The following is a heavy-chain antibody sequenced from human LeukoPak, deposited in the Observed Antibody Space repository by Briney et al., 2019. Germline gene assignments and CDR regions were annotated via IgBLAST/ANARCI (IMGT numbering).Heavy chain of an antibody. D-gene: IGHD3-16*01. CDR1: GDSVSSNRAA. CDR3: AKDGGDYGSSYAMDV. Sequence: SQTLSLTCAISGDSVSSNRAAWNWIRQSPSRGLEWLGRTYYRSKWYNNYAASVKSRITISPDTSKNQFSLHLNSVTPEDTAVYYCAKDGGDYGSSYAMDVWGQGTTVIVSS. V-gene: IGHV6-1*01. CDR2: TYYRSKWYN. J-gene: IGHJ6*02.